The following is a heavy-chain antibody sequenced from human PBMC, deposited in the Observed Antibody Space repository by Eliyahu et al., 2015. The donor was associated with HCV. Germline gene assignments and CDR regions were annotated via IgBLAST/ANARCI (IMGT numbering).Heavy chain of an antibody. CDR2: ITSSSSYI. Sequence: EVQLVESGGGLVTPGGSLRLSCXASDFTFXSXSMNWVRQAPGKGLEVGSSITSSSSYIYYADSVKGRFTISRDNAKNSLYLQMNSLRAEDTAVYYCARDLIKSRGGYYSHAFDLWGQGTMVTVSS. D-gene: IGHD3-3*01. CDR3: ARDLIKSRGGYYSHAFDL. J-gene: IGHJ3*01. CDR1: DFTFXSXS. V-gene: IGHV3-21*01.